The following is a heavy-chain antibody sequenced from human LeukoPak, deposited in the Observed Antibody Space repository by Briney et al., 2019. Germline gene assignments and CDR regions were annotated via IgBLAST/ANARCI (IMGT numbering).Heavy chain of an antibody. D-gene: IGHD4/OR15-4a*01. V-gene: IGHV4-39*01. Sequence: SETLSLTCTVSGGSISSSSYYWGWLRQPPGKGLEGIGSIYYSGSTYYNPSLKSRVTISVDTSKNPFSLKLSSVTAAATAVYYCARLGAHYYGMDVWGQGTTVTVSS. CDR2: IYYSGST. CDR1: GGSISSSSYY. J-gene: IGHJ6*02. CDR3: ARLGAHYYGMDV.